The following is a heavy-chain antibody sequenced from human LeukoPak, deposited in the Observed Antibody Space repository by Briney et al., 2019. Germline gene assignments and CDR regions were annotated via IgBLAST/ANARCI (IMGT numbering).Heavy chain of an antibody. CDR3: ARGPPPPRYFDY. V-gene: IGHV3-21*01. J-gene: IGHJ4*02. Sequence: GGSLRLSCVASQYDFNGYTFTWVRQAPGKGLEYVSSISKSSALKYYADSVKGRFTISRDNSKNTLYLQMNSLRAEDTAVYYCARGPPPPRYFDYWGQGTLVTVSS. CDR1: QYDFNGYT. CDR2: ISKSSALK.